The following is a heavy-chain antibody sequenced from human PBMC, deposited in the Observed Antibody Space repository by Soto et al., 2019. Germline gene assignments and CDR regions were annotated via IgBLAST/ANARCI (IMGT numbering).Heavy chain of an antibody. Sequence: HPGGSLRLSCAASGFTFSSYAMSWVRQSPGKGLEWVSAISGSGGSTYYADSVKGRFTISRDNSKNTLYLQMNSLRAEDTAVYYCAKDEYSSGWYGEPNYWGQGTPGHRLL. J-gene: IGHJ4*02. CDR1: GFTFSSYA. V-gene: IGHV3-23*01. CDR3: AKDEYSSGWYGEPNY. D-gene: IGHD6-19*01. CDR2: ISGSGGST.